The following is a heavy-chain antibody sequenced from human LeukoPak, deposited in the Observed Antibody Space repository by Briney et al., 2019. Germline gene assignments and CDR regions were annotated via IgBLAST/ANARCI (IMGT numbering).Heavy chain of an antibody. V-gene: IGHV3-74*01. Sequence: GGSLRLSCAASGLAFSAYKMHWVRQAPRKGLVWVSRISTNGYTTDYADFVQGRFTASRDNTKNTWSLEMNSLRAEDTAVYYCVVGGSPGYWGQGTLVTVSS. J-gene: IGHJ4*02. CDR1: GLAFSAYK. D-gene: IGHD2-15*01. CDR2: ISTNGYTT. CDR3: VVGGSPGY.